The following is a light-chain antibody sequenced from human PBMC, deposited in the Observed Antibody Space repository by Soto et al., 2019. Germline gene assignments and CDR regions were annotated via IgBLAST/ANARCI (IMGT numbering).Light chain of an antibody. CDR3: QQANSFPFT. J-gene: IGKJ5*01. CDR1: QDISDY. V-gene: IGKV1-12*01. CDR2: AAS. Sequence: DFQITHSPSSLSSSVLYIFTITCRASQDISDYLNWYQQKPGAAPKILIYAASSLQSGVPSRFSGSGSGTDFNLTISSLQPEDFATYYCQQANSFPFTFGQGTRLEIK.